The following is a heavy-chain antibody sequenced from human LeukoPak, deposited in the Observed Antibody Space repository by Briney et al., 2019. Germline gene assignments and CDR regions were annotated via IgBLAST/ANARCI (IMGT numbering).Heavy chain of an antibody. CDR3: ARTMIRGIRPFDY. CDR2: IIPKTGGT. Sequence: ASVKVSCKASGYTFTDYQMHWVRQAPGQGLEWMGWIIPKTGGTNYAQKFRGRVTMTRDTSITTAYMELSRLRPDDTAVYYCARTMIRGIRPFDYWGQGTLVTVSS. D-gene: IGHD3-10*01. V-gene: IGHV1-2*02. CDR1: GYTFTDYQ. J-gene: IGHJ4*01.